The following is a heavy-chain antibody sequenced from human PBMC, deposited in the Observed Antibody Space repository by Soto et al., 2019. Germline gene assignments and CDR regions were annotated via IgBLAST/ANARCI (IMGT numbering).Heavy chain of an antibody. CDR3: AKGGRQWLVTSDFNY. CDR1: GFTFSDYA. CDR2: VSHDGRNT. Sequence: VQLVESGGGVVQPGRSLRLSCAASGFTFSDYAMHWVRQAPGKGLEWVAVVSHDGRNTHYAVSVKGRITISRDSSKNTVALEMTSLRAEDPAVYYCAKGGRQWLVTSDFNYWGQGALVTVSS. V-gene: IGHV3-30*18. D-gene: IGHD6-19*01. J-gene: IGHJ4*02.